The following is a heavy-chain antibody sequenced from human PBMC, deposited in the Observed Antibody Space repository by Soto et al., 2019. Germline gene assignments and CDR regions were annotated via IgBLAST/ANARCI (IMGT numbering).Heavy chain of an antibody. V-gene: IGHV4-59*01. CDR3: AGEAHPMYYDFWSGYYPNWFDP. CDR1: GGSISSYY. CDR2: IYYSGST. D-gene: IGHD3-3*01. Sequence: QVQLQESGPGLVKPSETLSLTCTVSGGSISSYYWSWIRQPPGKGLEWIGYIYYSGSTNYNPSLKSRVTISLHTSKNQFSLKLSSVTASDTAVYYCAGEAHPMYYDFWSGYYPNWFDPWGQGTLVTVSS. J-gene: IGHJ5*02.